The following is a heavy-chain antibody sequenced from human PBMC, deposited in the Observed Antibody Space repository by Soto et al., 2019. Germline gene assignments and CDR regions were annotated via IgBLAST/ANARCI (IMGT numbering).Heavy chain of an antibody. CDR1: GFTFSSYA. J-gene: IGHJ6*02. Sequence: VQLVESGGGVVQPGRSLRLSCAASGFTFSSYAMSWVRQAPGKGLEWVSAISGSGGSTYYADSVKGRFTISRDNSKNTLFLQMNSLRAEDTAVYYCAKLLGYCSSTSCPYYYYGMDVWGQGTTVTVSS. CDR2: ISGSGGST. V-gene: IGHV3-23*04. CDR3: AKLLGYCSSTSCPYYYYGMDV. D-gene: IGHD2-2*01.